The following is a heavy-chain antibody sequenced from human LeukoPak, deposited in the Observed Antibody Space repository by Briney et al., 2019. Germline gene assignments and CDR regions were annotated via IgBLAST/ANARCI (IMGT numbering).Heavy chain of an antibody. CDR2: ISSTSGSI. D-gene: IGHD3-3*02. Sequence: GGSLRLSCAASGFTVSSNYMSWVRQAPGKGLEWVSYISSTSGSIYYADSVKGRFTISRDNAKNSLYLQMNSLRAEDTAVYYCARDRSISGLDFWGQGTLVTVSS. CDR3: ARDRSISGLDF. V-gene: IGHV3-48*04. CDR1: GFTVSSNY. J-gene: IGHJ4*02.